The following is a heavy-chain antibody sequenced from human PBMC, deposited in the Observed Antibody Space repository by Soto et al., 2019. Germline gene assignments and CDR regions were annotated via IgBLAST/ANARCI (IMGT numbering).Heavy chain of an antibody. V-gene: IGHV1-18*04. CDR1: GYTFTSYD. CDR3: ARGHYDSGGYYVGHFDY. CDR2: ISPYNDKT. J-gene: IGHJ4*02. D-gene: IGHD3-22*01. Sequence: ASVRGSCKASGYTFTSYDISWVRQAPGQGLEWMGWISPYNDKTKYAQMFQGRVTMTTDTSTSTAYMELRSLRSDDTAVYYCARGHYDSGGYYVGHFDYWGPGPLVTVSS.